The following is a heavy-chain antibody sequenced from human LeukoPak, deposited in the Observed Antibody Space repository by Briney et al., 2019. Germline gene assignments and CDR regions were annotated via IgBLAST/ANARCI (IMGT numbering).Heavy chain of an antibody. CDR3: AREGIAAAGRRTLDY. CDR2: IIPIFGTA. D-gene: IGHD6-13*01. Sequence: ASVKVSCKASGGTFSSYAISWVRQAPGQGLEWMGRIIPIFGTANYAQKFQGRVTITTDESTSTAYMELSSLRSEDTAVYHCAREGIAAAGRRTLDYWGQGTLVTVSS. V-gene: IGHV1-69*05. CDR1: GGTFSSYA. J-gene: IGHJ4*02.